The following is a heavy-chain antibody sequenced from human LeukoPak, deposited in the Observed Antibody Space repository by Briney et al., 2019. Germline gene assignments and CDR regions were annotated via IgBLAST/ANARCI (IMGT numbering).Heavy chain of an antibody. CDR3: ARDRCSGGSCYWRVFDN. CDR2: ISSDGGST. D-gene: IGHD2-15*01. V-gene: IGHV3-64*01. J-gene: IGHJ4*02. CDR1: GFRFNKYW. Sequence: AGGSLRLSCAAAGFRFNKYWMSWVRQAQGKGLEYVSTISSDGGSTYYANSVQGRFTISRDNSKNTLYLQLGCLRAEDMAVYYCARDRCSGGSCYWRVFDNWGQGTLVIVSS.